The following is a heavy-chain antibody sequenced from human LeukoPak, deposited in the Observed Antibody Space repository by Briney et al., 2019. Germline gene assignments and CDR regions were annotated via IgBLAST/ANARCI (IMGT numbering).Heavy chain of an antibody. CDR1: GGSISSGGYY. V-gene: IGHV4-31*03. Sequence: SQTLSLTCTVSGGSISSGGYYWSWIRQHPGKGLEWIGYIYYSGSTYYNPSLKSRVTISVDTSKNQFSLKLSSVTAADTAVYYCARDRSSSYGMDVWGQGTTVTVPS. D-gene: IGHD6-6*01. J-gene: IGHJ6*02. CDR2: IYYSGST. CDR3: ARDRSSSYGMDV.